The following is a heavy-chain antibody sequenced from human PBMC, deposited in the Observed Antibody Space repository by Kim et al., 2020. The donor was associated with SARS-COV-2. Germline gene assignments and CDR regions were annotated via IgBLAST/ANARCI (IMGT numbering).Heavy chain of an antibody. J-gene: IGHJ3*01. CDR2: INAGNGNT. CDR3: ASPVNVYYDFWSGYSRDAF. CDR1: GYTFTSYA. D-gene: IGHD3-3*01. V-gene: IGHV1-3*01. Sequence: ASVKVSCKASGYTFTSYAMHWVRQAPGQRLEWMGWINAGNGNTKYSKKLQGRVTITRDTSASTAYMELSSLRSEDTAVYYCASPVNVYYDFWSGYSRDAF.